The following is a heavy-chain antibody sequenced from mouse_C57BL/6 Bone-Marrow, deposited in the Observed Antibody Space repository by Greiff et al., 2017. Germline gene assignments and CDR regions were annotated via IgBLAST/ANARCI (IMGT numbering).Heavy chain of an antibody. CDR3: ARPYYEYDRGYYYAMDY. V-gene: IGHV1-69*01. J-gene: IGHJ4*01. D-gene: IGHD2-4*01. CDR1: GYTFTSYW. CDR2: IDPSDSYT. Sequence: QVQLQQPGAELVMPGASVKLSCKASGYTFTSYWMHWVKQRPGQGLEWIGEIDPSDSYTNYNQKFKGKSTLTVDKSSSTAYMQLSSLTSEDSEVYYCARPYYEYDRGYYYAMDYWGQGTSVPVSS.